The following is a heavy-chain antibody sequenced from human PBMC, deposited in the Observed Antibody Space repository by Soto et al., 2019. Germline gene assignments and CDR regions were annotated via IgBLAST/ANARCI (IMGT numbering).Heavy chain of an antibody. CDR2: IDWNSGIT. CDR1: GFRFDDFA. D-gene: IGHD1-26*01. Sequence: PGVSLRLSCVASGFRFDDFAMHWVRQAPGKGLEWVSSIDWNSGITAYADSVKCRFTIFRDNARNSLDLQMNSLRIGDTSSYYCVKGRGSYFVYFGLDVWGPGTTVTVS. J-gene: IGHJ6*02. V-gene: IGHV3-9*01. CDR3: VKGRGSYFVYFGLDV.